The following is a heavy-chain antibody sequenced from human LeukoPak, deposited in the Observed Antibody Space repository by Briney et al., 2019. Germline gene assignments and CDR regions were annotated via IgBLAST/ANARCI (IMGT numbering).Heavy chain of an antibody. CDR2: IYPGDSDT. J-gene: IGHJ6*03. D-gene: IGHD5-18*01. CDR3: ARHQGTVDTAMVTNYYYYMDV. CDR1: GYSFTSYW. Sequence: GESLKIYCKGSGYSFTSYWIGWVRQMPGKGLEWMGIIYPGDSDTRYSPSFQGQVTISADKSISTAYLQWSSLKASDTAMYYCARHQGTVDTAMVTNYYYYMDVWGKGTTVTVSS. V-gene: IGHV5-51*01.